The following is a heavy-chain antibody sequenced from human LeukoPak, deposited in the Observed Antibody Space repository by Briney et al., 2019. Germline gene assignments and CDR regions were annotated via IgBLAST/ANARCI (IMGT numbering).Heavy chain of an antibody. CDR2: INWNGGST. D-gene: IGHD5-12*01. Sequence: GGSLRLSCVGSRFTFSTYWMSWVRQAPGKGLEWVSGINWNGGSTGYADSVKGRFTISRDNAKNSLYLQMNSLRAEDTALYHCARVRYSGYDRLGDAFDIWGQGTMVTVSS. CDR3: ARVRYSGYDRLGDAFDI. J-gene: IGHJ3*02. CDR1: RFTFSTYW. V-gene: IGHV3-20*01.